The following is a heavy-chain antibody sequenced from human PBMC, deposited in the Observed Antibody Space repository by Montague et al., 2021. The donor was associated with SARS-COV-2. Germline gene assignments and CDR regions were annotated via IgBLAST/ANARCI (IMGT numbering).Heavy chain of an antibody. J-gene: IGHJ6*02. D-gene: IGHD2-15*01. CDR2: IDWDDDK. V-gene: IGHV2-70*11. Sequence: PVLVKPTQTLTLTCTFSGFSFSTSGMCVSWIRQPPGKALEWLARIDWDDDKYYSTSLKTRLTISKDTSKNQVVLTMTNMDPVDTATYYCARIRGYCSGGSCYYYGMDVWGQGTTVTVSS. CDR3: ARIRGYCSGGSCYYYGMDV. CDR1: GFSFSTSGMC.